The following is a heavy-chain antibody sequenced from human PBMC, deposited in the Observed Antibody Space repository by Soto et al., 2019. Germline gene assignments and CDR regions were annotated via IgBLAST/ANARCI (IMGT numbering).Heavy chain of an antibody. CDR1: GYTFSRYG. Sequence: QGQLVQSGPEVKKPGASVKVSCKASGYTFSRYGISWVRQAPGQGLEWMGWISGYNGDTKYAQKVQGRGTMTIDTPTYTAYMELRSLTSDDTAIYYCAKNGQPPYYYYGMDVWGQGTTVTVSS. V-gene: IGHV1-18*01. D-gene: IGHD2-8*01. CDR3: AKNGQPPYYYYGMDV. J-gene: IGHJ6*02. CDR2: ISGYNGDT.